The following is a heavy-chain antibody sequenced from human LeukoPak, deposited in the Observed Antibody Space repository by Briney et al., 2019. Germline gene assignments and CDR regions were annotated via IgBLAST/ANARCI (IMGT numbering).Heavy chain of an antibody. CDR3: TRGKSVSGGASDI. D-gene: IGHD3-10*01. CDR1: GFGFSDHY. CDR2: SEDKANSYTT. Sequence: PGGSLRVSCAASGFGFSDHYMGWVRQAPGKGLEWVGRSEDKANSYTTEYAASVKGRFSISRDDSKNSLYLQMNSLKTEDTAVYYCTRGKSVSGGASDIWGQGTMVTVSS. V-gene: IGHV3-72*01. J-gene: IGHJ3*02.